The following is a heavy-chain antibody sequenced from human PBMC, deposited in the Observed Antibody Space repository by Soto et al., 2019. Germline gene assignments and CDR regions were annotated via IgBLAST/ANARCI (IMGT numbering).Heavy chain of an antibody. CDR1: GYTFTSYW. V-gene: IGHV5-51*01. CDR2: IYPGDSDT. J-gene: IGHJ4*02. D-gene: IGHD6-19*01. CDR3: ARVHDSSSWYYFDY. Sequence: GESLKISCKVSGYTFTSYWIGWVRQMPGKGLEWMGIIYPGDSDTRYSPSFQGQVTISADKSISTAYLQWSSLKASDTAMYYCARVHDSSSWYYFDYWGQGTLVTVSS.